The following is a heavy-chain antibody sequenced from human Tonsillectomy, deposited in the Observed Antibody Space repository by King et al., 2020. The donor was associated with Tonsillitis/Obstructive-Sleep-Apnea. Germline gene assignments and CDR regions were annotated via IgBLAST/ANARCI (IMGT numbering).Heavy chain of an antibody. CDR2: IKSKTNGGTI. J-gene: IGHJ4*02. V-gene: IGHV3-15*01. CDR3: TTGDGSYHYHY. Sequence: EVQLVESGGGLEKPGGSLRLSCAASGFTFSNAWMSWVRQAPGKGLEWVGRIKSKTNGGTIDYAAPVKGRFTISRDDSKNTLYLQMNSLKTEDTAVYYCTTGDGSYHYHYWGQGTLVTVSS. D-gene: IGHD1-26*01. CDR1: GFTFSNAW.